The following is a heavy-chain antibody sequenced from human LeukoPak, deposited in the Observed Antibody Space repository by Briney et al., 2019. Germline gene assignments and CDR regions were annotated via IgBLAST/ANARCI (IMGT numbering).Heavy chain of an antibody. CDR2: IHPSGST. Sequence: PSATLSLTCIVSGGSISDFYWSWIRQPPGKGLEWIGDIHPSGSTNYNPSLKSRVFISIDTSKNQFSLKLTSVTAADTAVYYCARLPARGWYLDSWGQGTLVTVSS. J-gene: IGHJ5*01. D-gene: IGHD6-19*01. CDR3: ARLPARGWYLDS. CDR1: GGSISDFY. V-gene: IGHV4-4*09.